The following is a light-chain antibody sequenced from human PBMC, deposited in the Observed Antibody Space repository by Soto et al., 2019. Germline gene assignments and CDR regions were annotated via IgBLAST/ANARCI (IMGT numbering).Light chain of an antibody. CDR2: AAS. CDR3: QQSYTSRLT. J-gene: IGKJ4*01. V-gene: IGKV1-39*01. CDR1: QRVDTY. Sequence: DIRLTQSPATLSLSIGDRATLTCRASQRVDTYLDWYQRKPGKAPSVLIYAASTMQTGVPARFSGSGSGTDFTLTITSLQPEDFATYYCQQSYTSRLTFGGGTKVDI.